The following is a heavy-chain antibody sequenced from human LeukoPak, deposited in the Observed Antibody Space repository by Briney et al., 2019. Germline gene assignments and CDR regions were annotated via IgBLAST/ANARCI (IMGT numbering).Heavy chain of an antibody. Sequence: GESLKISCKGSGDSFTSYWIGWVRQMPGKGLEWMGIIYPGDSDTRYSPSFQGQVTISADKSISTAYLQWSSLKASDTAMYYCARRVGYCSGGSCYFDYWGQGTLVTVSS. D-gene: IGHD2-15*01. CDR3: ARRVGYCSGGSCYFDY. CDR2: IYPGDSDT. CDR1: GDSFTSYW. J-gene: IGHJ4*02. V-gene: IGHV5-51*01.